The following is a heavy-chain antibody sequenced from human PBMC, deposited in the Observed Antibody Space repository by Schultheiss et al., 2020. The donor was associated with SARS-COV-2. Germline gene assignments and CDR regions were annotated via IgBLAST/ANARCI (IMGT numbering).Heavy chain of an antibody. V-gene: IGHV5-51*01. J-gene: IGHJ4*01. CDR3: ARSSGLTPALGQFDY. CDR2: IYPGDSDT. D-gene: IGHD6-13*01. CDR1: GYRFSNYW. Sequence: GESLKISCQGSGYRFSNYWIAGVRQMPGKGLEWMGIIYPGDSDTRYNPSFQGQVSISADKSISTAYLQWTSLKASDTAMYYCARSSGLTPALGQFDYWGQGILVTVSS.